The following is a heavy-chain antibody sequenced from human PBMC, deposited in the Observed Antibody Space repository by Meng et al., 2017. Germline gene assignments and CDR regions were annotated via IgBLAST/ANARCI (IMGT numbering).Heavy chain of an antibody. D-gene: IGHD3/OR15-3a*01. Sequence: GESLKISCAASGFTFSSYWMHWFRQAPGKGLVWVSRINSDGSSISYADSVQGRFTISRDNAKNTLFLQMNSLRADDTAVYSCARGGGWTGSFRAGFDLWGRGTLVTVSS. CDR1: GFTFSSYW. J-gene: IGHJ2*01. V-gene: IGHV3-74*01. CDR2: INSDGSSI. CDR3: ARGGGWTGSFRAGFDL.